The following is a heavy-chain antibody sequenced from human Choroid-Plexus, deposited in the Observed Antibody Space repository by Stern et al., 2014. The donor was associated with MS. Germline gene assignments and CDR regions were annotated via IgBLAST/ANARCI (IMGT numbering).Heavy chain of an antibody. V-gene: IGHV3-30*18. J-gene: IGHJ5*02. CDR1: GFTFGSCA. CDR2: VSYDGSNK. D-gene: IGHD2/OR15-2a*01. Sequence: VQLVESGGGVVQPGRPLRLSCVASGFTFGSCAMHWVRQAPGKGLAWVAGVSYDGSNKYYADSVKGRFTIYRDNSQNTLYMQMSSLRPEDTAVYYCAKDRQYLTYFFDHWGQGSLVTVSS. CDR3: AKDRQYLTYFFDH.